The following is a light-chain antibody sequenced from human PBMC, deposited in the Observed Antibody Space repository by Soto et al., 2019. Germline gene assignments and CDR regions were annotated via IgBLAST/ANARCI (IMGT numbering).Light chain of an antibody. V-gene: IGKV3D-20*01. Sequence: EIVLTRSPATLSLSPGERATLSCGASQSVSSSYLAWYQQKPGLAPRLLIYDASSRATGIPDRFSGSGSGTDFTLTISRLEPEDFAVYYCQQYHTFGQGTKVEIK. J-gene: IGKJ1*01. CDR2: DAS. CDR3: QQYHT. CDR1: QSVSSSY.